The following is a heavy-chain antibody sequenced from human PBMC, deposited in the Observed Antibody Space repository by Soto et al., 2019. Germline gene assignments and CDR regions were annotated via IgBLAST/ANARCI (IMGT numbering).Heavy chain of an antibody. CDR1: GFSLANYP. V-gene: IGHV3-48*02. J-gene: IGHJ4*02. CDR3: AKGPHTNVGWPYYFES. CDR2: SSPRGDTI. D-gene: IGHD6-19*01. Sequence: VGSLRLSCVASGFSLANYPMNWVRQTPGNGLEWISYSSPRGDTIYYADSVEGRFTISRDNARNSLSLHMSSLRDEDSALYYCAKGPHTNVGWPYYFESWGQGVPVTVSS.